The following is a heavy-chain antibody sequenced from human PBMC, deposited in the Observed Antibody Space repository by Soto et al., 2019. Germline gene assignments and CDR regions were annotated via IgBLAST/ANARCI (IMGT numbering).Heavy chain of an antibody. D-gene: IGHD6-19*01. J-gene: IGHJ4*02. CDR2: IIPMFGTP. V-gene: IGHV1-69*18. CDR1: GGTFSTYS. Sequence: QVQLVQSGAEVKEPGSSVKVSCEASGGTFSTYSISWVRQAPGQGLEWMGMIIPMFGTPDYAQKSQGRVTITADESTSTVYKELSSLRSEDTAVYYCAREGRAYSSGWRYFDYWGQGTLVIVSS. CDR3: AREGRAYSSGWRYFDY.